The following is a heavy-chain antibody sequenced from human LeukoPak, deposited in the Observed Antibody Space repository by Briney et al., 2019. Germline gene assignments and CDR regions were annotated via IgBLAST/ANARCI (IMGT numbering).Heavy chain of an antibody. CDR2: IYTSGST. CDR3: ARMVRGVIIVDY. J-gene: IGHJ4*02. D-gene: IGHD3-10*01. V-gene: IGHV4-61*02. Sequence: PSQTLSLTCTASGGSISSGSYYWSWIRQPAGKGLEWIGRIYTSGSTDYNPSLKSRVTISVDTSKNQFSLKLSSVTAADTAVYYCARMVRGVIIVDYWGQGTLVTVSS. CDR1: GGSISSGSYY.